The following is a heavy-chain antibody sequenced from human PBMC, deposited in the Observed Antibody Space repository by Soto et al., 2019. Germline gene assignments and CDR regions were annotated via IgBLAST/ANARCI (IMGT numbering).Heavy chain of an antibody. CDR1: GGSISSSSYY. Sequence: SETLSLTCTVSGGSISSSSYYWGWIRQPPGKGLEWIGSIYYSGSTYYNPSLKSRVTISVDTSKNQFSLKLSSVTAADTAVYYCARPLLRDGIGYWGQGTLVTVSS. CDR3: ARPLLRDGIGY. CDR2: IYYSGST. J-gene: IGHJ4*02. V-gene: IGHV4-39*01. D-gene: IGHD3-22*01.